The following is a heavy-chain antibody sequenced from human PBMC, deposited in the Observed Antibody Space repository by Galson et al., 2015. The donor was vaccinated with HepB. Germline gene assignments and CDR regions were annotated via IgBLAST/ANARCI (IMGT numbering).Heavy chain of an antibody. V-gene: IGHV3-21*01. CDR2: ISSSGTSI. J-gene: IGHJ4*02. CDR1: GFIFSYYT. D-gene: IGHD3-3*01. CDR3: ARGYDFRSGYSDYFDC. Sequence: SLRLSCAASGFIFSYYTMNWVRQAPGKGLEWVSSISSSGTSISYADSVKGRFTISRDNAKNSLFLQMNSLRAEDTAVYYCARGYDFRSGYSDYFDCWGQGTLATDSS.